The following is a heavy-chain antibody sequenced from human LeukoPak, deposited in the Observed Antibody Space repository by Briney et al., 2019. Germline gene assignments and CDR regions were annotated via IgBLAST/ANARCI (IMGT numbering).Heavy chain of an antibody. CDR3: ARVPLYDFWSGLAY. D-gene: IGHD3-3*01. CDR2: ISYDGSNK. CDR1: GFTFSSYA. Sequence: GGSLRLSCAASGFTFSSYAMHWVRQAPGKGLEWVAVISYDGSNKYYADSVKGRFTISRDNSKNTLYLQMNSLRAEDTAVYYCARVPLYDFWSGLAYWGQGTLVTVSS. J-gene: IGHJ4*02. V-gene: IGHV3-30*04.